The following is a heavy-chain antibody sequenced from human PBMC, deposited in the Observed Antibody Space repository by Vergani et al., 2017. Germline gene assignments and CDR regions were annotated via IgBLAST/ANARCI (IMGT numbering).Heavy chain of an antibody. D-gene: IGHD5-12*01. CDR2: INPISGGT. CDR3: ASLKATTSQNFDY. CDR1: GYIFTDYY. Sequence: QVQLVQSGAEVKKPGASVKVSCKASGYIFTDYYIHWVRQAPGQGLEWMGWINPISGGTNYAQKFQGRVTMTRDTSISTAYMDLSRLRSDDTAVYYCASLKATTSQNFDYWGQGTLVTVSS. J-gene: IGHJ4*02. V-gene: IGHV1-2*02.